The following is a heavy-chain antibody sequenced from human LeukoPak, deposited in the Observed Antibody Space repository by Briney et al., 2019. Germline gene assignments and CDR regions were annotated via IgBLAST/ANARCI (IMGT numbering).Heavy chain of an antibody. Sequence: SETLSLTCTISGYSISSGYYWGWIRQPPGKGLEWIGSIYHSGSTYYNPSLKSRVTISVDTSKNQFSLKLSSVTAADTAMYYCARDPYLDTTMAQNDAFDIWGQGTMVTVSS. CDR2: IYHSGST. D-gene: IGHD5-18*01. CDR3: ARDPYLDTTMAQNDAFDI. J-gene: IGHJ3*02. CDR1: GYSISSGYY. V-gene: IGHV4-38-2*02.